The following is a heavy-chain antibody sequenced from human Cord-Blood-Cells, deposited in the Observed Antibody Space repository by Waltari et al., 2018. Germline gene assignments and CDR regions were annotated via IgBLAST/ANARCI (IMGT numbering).Heavy chain of an antibody. CDR1: GYTFTGYY. V-gene: IGHV1-2*06. CDR2: INPNSGGT. CDR3: AFGWRHSSPLHGY. D-gene: IGHD6-6*01. Sequence: QVQLVQSGAEVKKPGASVKVSCKASGYTFTGYYMHWVRQAPGQGLEWMGRINPNSGGTNYAQKFQGRVTMTRDESISTAYMELGRLGCDDTAVFYWAFGWRHSSPLHGYCGQGTLVTFAS. J-gene: IGHJ4*02.